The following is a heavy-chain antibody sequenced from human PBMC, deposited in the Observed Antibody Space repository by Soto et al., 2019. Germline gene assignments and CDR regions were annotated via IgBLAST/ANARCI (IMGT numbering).Heavy chain of an antibody. CDR3: ASRGAGYNYDF. CDR1: GYSFPAFW. V-gene: IGHV5-51*04. CDR2: IFPADSET. J-gene: IGHJ4*02. Sequence: GESLKISCGASGYSFPAFWIAWVRQMPGKGLEWMGIIFPADSETRYSPSFQGQVTTSAEKPTSTAYLEGGGLKASHTAMYYCASRGAGYNYDFWGEGVLVTIVS. D-gene: IGHD5-12*01.